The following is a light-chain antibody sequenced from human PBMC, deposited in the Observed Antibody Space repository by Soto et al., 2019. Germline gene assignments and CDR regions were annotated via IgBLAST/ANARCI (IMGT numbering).Light chain of an antibody. J-gene: IGLJ1*01. CDR1: SSNIGNNY. CDR2: DND. CDR3: ATWDNSLSAGGV. V-gene: IGLV1-51*01. Sequence: VLTQPPSVSAAPGQKVTISCSGSSSNIGNNYVSWYQHLPGTAPKLLIYDNDKRPSGIPDRFSGSKSGTSATLGITGLQTGDEADYYCATWDNSLSAGGVFGTGTKVTVL.